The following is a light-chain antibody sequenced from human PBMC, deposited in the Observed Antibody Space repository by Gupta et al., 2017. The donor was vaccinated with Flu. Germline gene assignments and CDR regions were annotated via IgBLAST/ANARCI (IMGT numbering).Light chain of an antibody. CDR3: LQSSSTPRT. CDR1: HSISSY. CDR2: AAF. Sequence: PSSLSSSVGDRFTITCRASHSISSYLNWYQQKPGKAPKLLIYAAFSLQSGVPSRFSGSGSGTDFTLTISRLQPEDFATYYCLQSSSTPRTFGQGTKVEIK. V-gene: IGKV1-39*01. J-gene: IGKJ1*01.